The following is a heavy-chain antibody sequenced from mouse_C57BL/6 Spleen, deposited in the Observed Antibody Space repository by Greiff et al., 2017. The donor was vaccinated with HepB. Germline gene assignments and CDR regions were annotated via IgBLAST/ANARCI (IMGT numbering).Heavy chain of an antibody. CDR2: IDPSDSYT. Sequence: QVQLQQPGAELVMPGASVKLSCKASGYTFTSYWMHWVKQRPGQGLEWIGEIDPSDSYTNYNQKFKGKSTLTVDKSSSTAYMQLSSLTSEDSAVYYCARGHYYGSNWYFDVWGTGTTVTVSS. J-gene: IGHJ1*03. CDR1: GYTFTSYW. CDR3: ARGHYYGSNWYFDV. V-gene: IGHV1-69*01. D-gene: IGHD1-1*01.